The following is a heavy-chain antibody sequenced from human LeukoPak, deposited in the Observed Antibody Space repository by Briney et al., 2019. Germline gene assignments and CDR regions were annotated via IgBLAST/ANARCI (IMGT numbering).Heavy chain of an antibody. D-gene: IGHD3-22*01. V-gene: IGHV4-39*07. CDR1: GGSISSSSYY. CDR2: IYYSGST. Sequence: SETLSLTCTVSGGSISSSSYYWGWIRQPPGKGLEWIGSIYYSGSTYYNPSLKSRVTISVDTSKNQFSLKLSSVTAADTAVYYCARGTMIVVVITSAFDIWGQGTMVTVSS. CDR3: ARGTMIVVVITSAFDI. J-gene: IGHJ3*02.